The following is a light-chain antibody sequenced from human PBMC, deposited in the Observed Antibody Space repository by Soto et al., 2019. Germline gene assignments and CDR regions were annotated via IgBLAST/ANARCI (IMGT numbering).Light chain of an antibody. J-gene: IGKJ1*01. Sequence: DIQMTQSPSTLSVSLGDRITITCRASEDIDTSLAWFQQRPGKAPKVLIAGASGLMNGVPSTFSGSGSGTEFALTISSVQPDDFATYFCQHYDTFSWTFGQGTKVVMK. V-gene: IGKV1-5*01. CDR2: GAS. CDR1: EDIDTS. CDR3: QHYDTFSWT.